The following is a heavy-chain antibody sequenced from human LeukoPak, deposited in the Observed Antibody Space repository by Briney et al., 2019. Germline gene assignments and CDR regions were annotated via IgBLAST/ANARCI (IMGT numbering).Heavy chain of an antibody. CDR2: IYSGGST. J-gene: IGHJ6*02. D-gene: IGHD4-17*01. CDR3: ARERGPWDDYVRTTEEERGMDV. V-gene: IGHV3-53*01. CDR1: GFTVSSNY. Sequence: GGSLRLSCAASGFTVSSNYMSWVRQAPGKGLEWVTVIYSGGSTYYADSVKGRFTISRDNYENTLYLQMNSLRPEDTAVYYCARERGPWDDYVRTTEEERGMDVWGQGTTVTVSS.